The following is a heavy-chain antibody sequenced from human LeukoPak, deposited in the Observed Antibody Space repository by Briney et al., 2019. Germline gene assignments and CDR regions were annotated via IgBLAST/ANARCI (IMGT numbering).Heavy chain of an antibody. D-gene: IGHD4-23*01. CDR1: GFTFSSNY. J-gene: IGHJ4*02. CDR3: ARRAGGYSHPYDY. V-gene: IGHV3-53*01. Sequence: GGSLRLSCAASGFTFSSNYMSWVRQAPGKGLEWVSVIYSGGTTYYSDSVKGRFTISRDNSKNTLYLQMNSLRAEDTAVYYCARRAGGYSHPYDYWGQGILVTVSS. CDR2: IYSGGTT.